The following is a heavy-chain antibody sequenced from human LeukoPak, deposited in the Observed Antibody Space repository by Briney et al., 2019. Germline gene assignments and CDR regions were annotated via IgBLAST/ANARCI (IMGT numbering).Heavy chain of an antibody. CDR1: GFTFSSSG. Sequence: PGGSLRLSCAASGFTFSSSGMRWVRQAPGKGLGWVAFVRYDGSDKYYADSVKGRFTISRDNSKNTLYLQMNSLRVEDTAVYYCASEVGATGDYWGQGTLVTVSS. J-gene: IGHJ4*02. D-gene: IGHD1-26*01. CDR2: VRYDGSDK. CDR3: ASEVGATGDY. V-gene: IGHV3-30*02.